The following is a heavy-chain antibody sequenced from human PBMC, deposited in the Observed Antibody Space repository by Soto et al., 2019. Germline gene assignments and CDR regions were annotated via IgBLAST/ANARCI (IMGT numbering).Heavy chain of an antibody. D-gene: IGHD3-22*01. CDR3: ARASLSGGSGYYENFDY. CDR1: GFTFSSYA. J-gene: IGHJ4*02. Sequence: LRLSCAASGFTFSSYAMHWVRQAPGKGLEWVAVISYDGSNKDYADSVKGRFTISRDNSKNTLYLQMNSLRVEDTAVYYCARASLSGGSGYYENFDYWGQGILVTVSS. CDR2: ISYDGSNK. V-gene: IGHV3-30-3*01.